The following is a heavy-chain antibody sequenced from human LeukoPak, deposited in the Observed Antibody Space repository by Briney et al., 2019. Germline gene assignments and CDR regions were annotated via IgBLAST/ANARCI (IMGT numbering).Heavy chain of an antibody. D-gene: IGHD3-22*01. Sequence: SETLSLTCAVYGGSFSGYYWSWIRQPPGKGLEWIGEINHSGSTNYNPSLKSRVTISVDTSKNQFSLKLSSVTAADTAVYYCAGRRITMIEVPIAFDIWGQGTMVTVSS. V-gene: IGHV4-34*01. J-gene: IGHJ3*02. CDR2: INHSGST. CDR3: AGRRITMIEVPIAFDI. CDR1: GGSFSGYY.